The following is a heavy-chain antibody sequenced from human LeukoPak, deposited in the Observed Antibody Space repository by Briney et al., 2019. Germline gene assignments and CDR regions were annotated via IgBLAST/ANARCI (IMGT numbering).Heavy chain of an antibody. CDR1: GGTFSSYA. Sequence: RASVKVSCKASGGTFSSYAISWVRQAPGQGLEWMGRIIPIFGTANYAQKFQGTVTITTDESNSTGYMELSSLRSEDTAVYYCAGKNCSGGSCYSGAFRARYGYYMDVWGKGTTVTVSS. CDR3: AGKNCSGGSCYSGAFRARYGYYMDV. J-gene: IGHJ6*03. V-gene: IGHV1-69*05. CDR2: IIPIFGTA. D-gene: IGHD2-15*01.